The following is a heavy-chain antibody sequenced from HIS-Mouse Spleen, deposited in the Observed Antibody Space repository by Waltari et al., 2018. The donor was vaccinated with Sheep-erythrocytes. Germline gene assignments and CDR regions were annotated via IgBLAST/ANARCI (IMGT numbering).Heavy chain of an antibody. Sequence: QVQLVESGGGVVQPGRSLRLSFAASGFAFSSYGMHWVRQAPGKGLEWVAVISYDGSNKYYADSVKGRFTISRDNSKNTLYLQMNSLRAEDTAVYYCAKDPANWDAFDIWGQGTMVTVSS. D-gene: IGHD7-27*01. J-gene: IGHJ3*02. V-gene: IGHV3-30*18. CDR3: AKDPANWDAFDI. CDR1: GFAFSSYG. CDR2: ISYDGSNK.